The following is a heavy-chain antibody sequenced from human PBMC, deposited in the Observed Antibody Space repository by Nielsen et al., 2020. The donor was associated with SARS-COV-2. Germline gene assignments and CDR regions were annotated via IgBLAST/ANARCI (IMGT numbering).Heavy chain of an antibody. CDR1: GFTFSSYA. D-gene: IGHD3-22*01. V-gene: IGHV3-30*04. Sequence: GGSLRLSCAASGFTFSSYAMHWVRQAPGKGLEWVAVISYDGSNKYYADSVKGRFTISRDNSKNTLYLQMNSLRAEDTAVYYCAKVPTSTYYYDSSGYYPFDPWGQGTLVTVSS. CDR2: ISYDGSNK. J-gene: IGHJ5*02. CDR3: AKVPTSTYYYDSSGYYPFDP.